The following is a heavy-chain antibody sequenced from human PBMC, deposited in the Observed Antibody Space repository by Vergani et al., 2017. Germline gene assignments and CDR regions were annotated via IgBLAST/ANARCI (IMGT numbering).Heavy chain of an antibody. V-gene: IGHV4-34*01. D-gene: IGHD3-22*01. CDR2: INHSGST. J-gene: IGHJ4*02. CDR1: GGSFSGYY. Sequence: QVQLQQWGAGLLKPSETLSLTCAVYGGSFSGYYWSWIRQPPGKGLEWIGEINHSGSTNYNPSLKSRVTISVDTSKNQFSLKLSSVTAADTAVYYCASSYYYDSSGYAPGYWGQGTLVTVSS. CDR3: ASSYYYDSSGYAPGY.